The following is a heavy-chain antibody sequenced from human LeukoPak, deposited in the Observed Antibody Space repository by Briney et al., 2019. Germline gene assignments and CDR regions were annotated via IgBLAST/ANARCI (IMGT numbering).Heavy chain of an antibody. CDR1: GFTFSRSA. D-gene: IGHD5-12*01. CDR3: AKEMKPWMHLDY. Sequence: GGSLRLSCAASGFTFSRSAVRWVRQAPGKGLEWVAVISHDGSNTDYTDSVKGRFTISRDNSKNTLYLQMNSLRAEDTAVYYCAKEMKPWMHLDYWGQGTLVTVSS. V-gene: IGHV3-30*18. CDR2: ISHDGSNT. J-gene: IGHJ4*02.